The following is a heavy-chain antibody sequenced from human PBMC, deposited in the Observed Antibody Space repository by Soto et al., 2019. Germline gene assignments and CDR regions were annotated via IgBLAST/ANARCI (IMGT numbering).Heavy chain of an antibody. CDR2: IYSSGSS. CDR3: ARHSSSWPIFDY. V-gene: IGHV4-59*08. Sequence: QVQLQESGPGLVKPSETLSLTCTVSGGSIGNSYWSWIRQSPGKGLEWIGYIYSSGSSNYNPSLKSQVSISVDTSKNQVSLKLSSVTAADTAVYYCARHSSSWPIFDYWGQGTLVIVSS. CDR1: GGSIGNSY. J-gene: IGHJ4*02. D-gene: IGHD6-13*01.